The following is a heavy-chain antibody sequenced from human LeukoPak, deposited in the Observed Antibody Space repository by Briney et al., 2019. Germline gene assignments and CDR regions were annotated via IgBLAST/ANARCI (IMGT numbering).Heavy chain of an antibody. CDR2: ITGSGGNR. V-gene: IGHV3-23*01. CDR3: AKDPNGDYIGAFDFQR. D-gene: IGHD4-17*01. Sequence: PGGSLTLSCAGSGFTFSNYAMIWVRQAPGKGLEWVSAITGSGGNRFYAGSVKGRFTISRDNSRNTLYLQMNSLRGDDTAVYYCAKDPNGDYIGAFDFQRWGQGTQVTVSS. J-gene: IGHJ1*01. CDR1: GFTFSNYA.